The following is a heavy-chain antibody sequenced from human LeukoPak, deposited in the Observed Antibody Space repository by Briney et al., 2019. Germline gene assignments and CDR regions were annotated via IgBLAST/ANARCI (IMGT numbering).Heavy chain of an antibody. Sequence: GRSLRLSCAASGFTFSDYSMQWVRQAPGKGLEWVGFFRSKAYGGTTEYAASVKGRFTISRDDSKSIAYLQLNSLKTEDTAVYFCVRGYYGSGSYPPFDYWGQGTLVTVSS. CDR1: GFTFSDYS. J-gene: IGHJ4*02. D-gene: IGHD3-10*01. V-gene: IGHV3-49*04. CDR3: VRGYYGSGSYPPFDY. CDR2: FRSKAYGGTT.